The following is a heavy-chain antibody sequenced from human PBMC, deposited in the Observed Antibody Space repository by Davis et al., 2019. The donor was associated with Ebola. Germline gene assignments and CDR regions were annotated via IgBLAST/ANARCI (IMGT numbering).Heavy chain of an antibody. V-gene: IGHV1-46*01. J-gene: IGHJ3*02. D-gene: IGHD5-12*01. CDR1: GYTFTSYY. CDR2: INPSGGST. CDR3: ARGSYSGYGFDAFDI. Sequence: ASVTVSCKASGYTFTSYYMHWVRQAPGQGLEWMGIINPSGGSTSYAQKFQGRVTMTRDTSTSTAYMELSSLRSEDTAVYYCARGSYSGYGFDAFDIWGQGTMVTVSS.